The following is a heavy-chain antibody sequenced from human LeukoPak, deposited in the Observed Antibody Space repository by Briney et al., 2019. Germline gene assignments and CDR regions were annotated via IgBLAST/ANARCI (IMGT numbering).Heavy chain of an antibody. D-gene: IGHD6-13*01. Sequence: SETLSLTCTVSGGSISSYYWSWIRQPAGKGLEWIGRIYTSGSTNYDPSLKSRVTMSVDTSKNQFSLKLSSVTAADTAVYYCARGPRVSTQIAATGILDYWGQGTLVTVSS. CDR1: GGSISSYY. CDR3: ARGPRVSTQIAATGILDY. CDR2: IYTSGST. V-gene: IGHV4-4*07. J-gene: IGHJ4*02.